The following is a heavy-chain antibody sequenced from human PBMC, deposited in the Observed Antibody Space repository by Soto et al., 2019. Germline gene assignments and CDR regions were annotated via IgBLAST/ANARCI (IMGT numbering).Heavy chain of an antibody. CDR2: IDQSGGT. J-gene: IGHJ6*02. V-gene: IGHV4-34*01. CDR3: AREDSYGWSGESLDV. D-gene: IGHD6-19*01. Sequence: QVQLQQWGAGLLKASETLSLTCAVVGDSLRGQSWNWIRQSPGKGLEWRGEIDQSGGTNYNPSLKSRAIMSDDTSKNQFSLTLTSGTAADTAVYYCAREDSYGWSGESLDVWGQGTTVTVSS. CDR1: GDSLRGQS.